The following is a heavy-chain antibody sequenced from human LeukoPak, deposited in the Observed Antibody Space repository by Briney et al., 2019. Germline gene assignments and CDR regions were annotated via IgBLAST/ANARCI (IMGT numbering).Heavy chain of an antibody. CDR2: IFHSGST. D-gene: IGHD3-10*01. CDR3: ARASGSYGSGSYYYYGMDV. Sequence: SETLSLTCAVSGYSISSGYYWGWIRQPPGKGLEWIGSIFHSGSTYYNPSLKSRVNMSVDTSKDQISLKLSSVTAADTAVYYCARASGSYGSGSYYYYGMDVWGKGTTVTVSS. CDR1: GYSISSGYY. J-gene: IGHJ6*04. V-gene: IGHV4-38-2*01.